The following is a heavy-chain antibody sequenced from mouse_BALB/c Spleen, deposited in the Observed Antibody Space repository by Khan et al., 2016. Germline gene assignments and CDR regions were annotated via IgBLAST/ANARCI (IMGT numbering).Heavy chain of an antibody. J-gene: IGHJ2*01. Sequence: VQLQQSGAELVKPGASVKLSCTASGFSLQDTYIHWVRQRPEQGLDWIGRIDPPNDNTKYDPQFPGKATITADTSSNTAYLQLSSLTYEDPAVYYCPRMYYVDYWRQGTTLTVSS. V-gene: IGHV14-3*02. CDR2: IDPPNDNT. CDR1: GFSLQDTY. CDR3: PRMYYVDY.